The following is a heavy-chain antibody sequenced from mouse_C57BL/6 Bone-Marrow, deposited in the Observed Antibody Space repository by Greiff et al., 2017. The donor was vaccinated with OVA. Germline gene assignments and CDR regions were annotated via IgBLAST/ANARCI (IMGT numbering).Heavy chain of an antibody. Sequence: EVQVVESGGGLVQPGGSLKLSCAASGFTFSDYGMAWVRQAPRKGPEWVAFISNLAYSIYYADTVTGRFTISRENAKNTLYLEMSSLRSEDTAMYYCARTYYYGSSPLAYWGQGTLVTVSA. CDR2: ISNLAYSI. D-gene: IGHD1-1*01. CDR3: ARTYYYGSSPLAY. J-gene: IGHJ3*01. CDR1: GFTFSDYG. V-gene: IGHV5-15*01.